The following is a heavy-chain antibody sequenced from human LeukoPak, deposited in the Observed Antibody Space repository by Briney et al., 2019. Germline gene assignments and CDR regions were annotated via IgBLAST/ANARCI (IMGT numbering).Heavy chain of an antibody. V-gene: IGHV3-30*04. D-gene: IGHD5-18*01. CDR1: GFTFSDYA. CDR2: ISYDGSNN. CDR3: ARDRTANYYYGMAV. Sequence: GGSLRLSCAASGFTFSDYALHWVRQAPGKGLEWVAVISYDGSNNYYADSVKGRFTISRDNSKNTLYLQMNSLRAEDTAVYYCARDRTANYYYGMAVWGQGTTVTVSS. J-gene: IGHJ6*02.